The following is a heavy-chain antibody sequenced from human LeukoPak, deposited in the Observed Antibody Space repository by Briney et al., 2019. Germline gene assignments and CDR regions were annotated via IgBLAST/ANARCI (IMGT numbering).Heavy chain of an antibody. J-gene: IGHJ4*02. D-gene: IGHD6-19*01. CDR2: IYYSGST. CDR3: ARDTGYSSGGIDY. V-gene: IGHV4-31*03. Sequence: SQTLSLTCTASGGSISSGGYYWSWIRQHPGKGLEWIGYIYYSGSTYYNPSLKSRVTISVDTSKNQFSLKLSSVTAADTAVYYCARDTGYSSGGIDYWGQGTLVTVSS. CDR1: GGSISSGGYY.